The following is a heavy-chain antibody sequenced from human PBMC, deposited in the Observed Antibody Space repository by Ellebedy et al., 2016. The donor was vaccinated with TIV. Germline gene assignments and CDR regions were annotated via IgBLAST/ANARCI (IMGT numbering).Heavy chain of an antibody. J-gene: IGHJ4*02. V-gene: IGHV3-13*01. Sequence: GESLKISXTTSGFTFSNYDMYWIRQSSSKGLEWVATVGTAGYTDYSVSVRGRFTISRDNAKDSLWLQMSGLTFADTAVYYCARGDLYTASSFPDFWGQGALVTVSS. CDR2: VGTAGYT. CDR3: ARGDLYTASSFPDF. CDR1: GFTFSNYD. D-gene: IGHD6-6*01.